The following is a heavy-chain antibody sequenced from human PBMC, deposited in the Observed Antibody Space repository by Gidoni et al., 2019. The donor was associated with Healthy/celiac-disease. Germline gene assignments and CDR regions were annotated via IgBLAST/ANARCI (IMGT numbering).Heavy chain of an antibody. D-gene: IGHD3-10*01. CDR2: ISWNSGSI. J-gene: IGHJ4*02. CDR1: GFTFYDYA. V-gene: IGHV3-9*01. Sequence: EVQLVESGGGLVQPGRSLRLSCAASGFTFYDYAMHWGRQAPGKGLEWVSGISWNSGSIGYADSVKGRFTISRDNAKNSLYLQMNSLRAEDTALYYCAKDMTPYYYGSGSPDYWGQGTLVTVSS. CDR3: AKDMTPYYYGSGSPDY.